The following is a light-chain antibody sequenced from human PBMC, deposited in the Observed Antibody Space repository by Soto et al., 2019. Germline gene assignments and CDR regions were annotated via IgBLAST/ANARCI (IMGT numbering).Light chain of an antibody. CDR1: QSLVYVNGDTY. V-gene: IGKV2-30*01. Sequence: DVVMTQSPLSLPVTLGQPASISCRSSQSLVYVNGDTYLDWFQHRPGQSPRRLIYKVSNRDSGVPDRFSGSGSGPDFTLEISRVEAEDVGVYYCMQGTHWPYTFGQGTKLEIK. CDR2: KVS. CDR3: MQGTHWPYT. J-gene: IGKJ2*01.